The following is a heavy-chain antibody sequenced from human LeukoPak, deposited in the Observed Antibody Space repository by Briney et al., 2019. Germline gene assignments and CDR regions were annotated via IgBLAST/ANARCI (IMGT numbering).Heavy chain of an antibody. D-gene: IGHD1-7*01. CDR2: IYSTGST. J-gene: IGHJ4*02. CDR3: ARELELRGRGLDF. V-gene: IGHV4-61*02. CDR1: GGSIDSVVYY. Sequence: SETLSLTCTVSGGSIDSVVYYWTWIRQSAGKGLELIGRIYSTGSTNYTPSLKSRVTMSVDTSKNQFSLKLSSVTAADTAVYYCARELELRGRGLDFWGQGTLVTVSS.